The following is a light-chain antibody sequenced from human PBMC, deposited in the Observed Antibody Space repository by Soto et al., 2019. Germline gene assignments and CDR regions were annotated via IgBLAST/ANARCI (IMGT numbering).Light chain of an antibody. Sequence: EIVMTQSPATLSVSPGERATLSCRASQSLSGNLAWYQQKPGQAPRLLIYGASTWATGIPARFSGSGSGTEFTLTISSLQSEDFAVYYGQQYNNWPLTFGGGTDVELK. CDR1: QSLSGN. J-gene: IGKJ4*01. CDR3: QQYNNWPLT. V-gene: IGKV3-15*01. CDR2: GAS.